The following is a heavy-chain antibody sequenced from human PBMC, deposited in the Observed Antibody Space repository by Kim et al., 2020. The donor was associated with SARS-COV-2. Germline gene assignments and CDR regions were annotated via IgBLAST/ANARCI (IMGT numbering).Heavy chain of an antibody. J-gene: IGHJ4*02. CDR2: INSDGSST. Sequence: GGSLRLSCAASGFTFSSYWMHWVRQAPGKGLVWVSRINSDGSSTSYADSVKGRFTISRDNAKNTRYLQMNSLRAEDTTVYYCARGKHCSGGSCPFDYWGQGTLVTVSS. CDR3: ARGKHCSGGSCPFDY. D-gene: IGHD2-15*01. CDR1: GFTFSSYW. V-gene: IGHV3-74*01.